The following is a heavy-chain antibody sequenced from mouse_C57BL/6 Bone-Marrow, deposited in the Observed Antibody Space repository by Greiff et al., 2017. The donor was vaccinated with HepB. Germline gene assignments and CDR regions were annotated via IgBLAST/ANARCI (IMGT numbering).Heavy chain of an antibody. V-gene: IGHV5-12*01. D-gene: IGHD1-1*01. CDR3: ARRFITTVYWDFDV. Sequence: VQLKQSGGGLVQPGGSLKLSCAASGFTFSDYYMYWVRQTPEKRLEWVAYISNGGGSTYYPDTVKGRFTISRDNAKNTLYLQMSRLKSEDTAMYYCARRFITTVYWDFDVWGTGTTVTVSS. CDR2: ISNGGGST. J-gene: IGHJ1*03. CDR1: GFTFSDYY.